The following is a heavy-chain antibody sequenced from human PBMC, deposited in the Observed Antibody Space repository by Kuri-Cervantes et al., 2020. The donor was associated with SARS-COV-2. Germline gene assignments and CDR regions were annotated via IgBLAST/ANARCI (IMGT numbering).Heavy chain of an antibody. V-gene: IGHV3-48*02. CDR1: GFTFSSYD. D-gene: IGHD1-26*01. CDR3: AREAPCRIVGAICYGMDV. Sequence: GGSLRLSCAASGFTFSSYDMHWVRQATGKGLEWVSYISSSSSTIYYADSVKGRFTISRDNAKNSLYLQMNSLRDEDTAVYYCAREAPCRIVGAICYGMDVWGQGTTVTVSS. CDR2: ISSSSSTI. J-gene: IGHJ6*02.